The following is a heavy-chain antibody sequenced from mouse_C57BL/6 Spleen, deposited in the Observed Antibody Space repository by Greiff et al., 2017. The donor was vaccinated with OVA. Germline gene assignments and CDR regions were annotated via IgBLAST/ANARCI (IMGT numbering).Heavy chain of an antibody. CDR1: GFTFSNYW. Sequence: EVKLVESGGGLVQPGGSMKLSCVASGFTFSNYWMNWVRQSPEKGLEWVAQIRLKSDNYATHYAESVKGRFTISRDDSKSSVYLQMNNLRAEDTGIYYCTGAPIYYGNHDYAMDYWGQGTSVTVSS. D-gene: IGHD2-1*01. CDR2: IRLKSDNYAT. J-gene: IGHJ4*01. V-gene: IGHV6-3*01. CDR3: TGAPIYYGNHDYAMDY.